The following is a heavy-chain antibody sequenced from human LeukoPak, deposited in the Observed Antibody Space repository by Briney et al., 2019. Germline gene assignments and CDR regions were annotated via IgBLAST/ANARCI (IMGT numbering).Heavy chain of an antibody. J-gene: IGHJ3*02. V-gene: IGHV4-30-2*01. CDR1: GGSISSGGYY. CDR2: IYHSGST. CDR3: ARDPGYCSSTSCPSAFDI. D-gene: IGHD2-2*01. Sequence: SQTLSLTCTVSGGSISSGGYYWSWIRQPPGKGLEWIGYIYHSGSTYYNPSLKSRVTISVDRSKNQFSLKLSSVTAADTAVYYCARDPGYCSSTSCPSAFDIWGQGTMVTVSS.